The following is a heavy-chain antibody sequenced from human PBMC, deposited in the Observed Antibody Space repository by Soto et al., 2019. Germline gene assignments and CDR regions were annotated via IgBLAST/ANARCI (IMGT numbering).Heavy chain of an antibody. D-gene: IGHD2-15*01. CDR2: IKQDGSEK. V-gene: IGHV3-7*01. CDR1: GFTFSSYW. Sequence: GGSLRLSCAASGFTFSSYWMSWVRQAPGKGLEWVANIKQDGSEKYYVDSVKGRFTISRDNAKNSLYLQMNSLRAEDTAVYYCATSRWSQVHYYMDVWGKGTTVTVSS. J-gene: IGHJ6*03. CDR3: ATSRWSQVHYYMDV.